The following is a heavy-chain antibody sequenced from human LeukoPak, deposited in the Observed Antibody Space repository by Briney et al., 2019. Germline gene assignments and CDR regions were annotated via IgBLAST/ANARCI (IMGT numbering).Heavy chain of an antibody. CDR3: ARDHGSSSSFDY. CDR2: ISDSSTTI. D-gene: IGHD2-15*01. J-gene: IGHJ4*02. V-gene: IGHV3-48*01. CDR1: GFTFSYYS. Sequence: GGSLRLXCAASGFTFSYYSMNWVRLAPGKGLESISYISDSSTTIYYADSVKGRFTVSRDNAKNSLYLQMNSLRAEDTAVYYCARDHGSSSSFDYWGQGSLVTVSS.